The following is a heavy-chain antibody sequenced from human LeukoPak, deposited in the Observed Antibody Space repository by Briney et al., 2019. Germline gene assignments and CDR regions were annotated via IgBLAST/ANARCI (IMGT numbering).Heavy chain of an antibody. CDR3: ARGGYYDSSGSKGDNWFDP. CDR2: INPNSGGT. J-gene: IGHJ5*02. V-gene: IGHV1-2*02. D-gene: IGHD3-22*01. CDR1: GYTSTGYY. Sequence: ASVKVSCKASGYTSTGYYMHWVRQAPGQGLEWMGWINPNSGGTNYAQKFQGRVTMTRDTSISTAYMELSRLRSDDTAVYYCARGGYYDSSGSKGDNWFDPWGQGALVTVSS.